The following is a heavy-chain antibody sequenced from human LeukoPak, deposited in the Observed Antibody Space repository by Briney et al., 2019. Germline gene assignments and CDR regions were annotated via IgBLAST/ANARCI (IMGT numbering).Heavy chain of an antibody. Sequence: SETLSLTCTVSGGSISSYFWSWIRQPPRKGPEWIGSIYYSGSTYHNPSLKSRVTISVDTSKNQFSLKLSSVTAADTAVYYCARHPAAVPRTDYWGQGTLVTVSS. J-gene: IGHJ4*02. CDR3: ARHPAAVPRTDY. D-gene: IGHD6-13*01. CDR2: IYYSGST. CDR1: GGSISSYF. V-gene: IGHV4-59*05.